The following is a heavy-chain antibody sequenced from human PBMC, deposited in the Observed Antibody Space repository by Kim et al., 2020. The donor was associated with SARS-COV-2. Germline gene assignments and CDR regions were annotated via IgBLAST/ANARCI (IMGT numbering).Heavy chain of an antibody. CDR3: AKRGGRGVMVVYGGMDV. J-gene: IGHJ6*02. V-gene: IGHV3-30*18. Sequence: GGSLRLSCAASGFTFSSYGMHWVRQAPGKGLEWVAVISYDGSNKYYADSVKGRFTISRDNSKNTLYLQMNSLRAEDTAVYYCAKRGGRGVMVVYGGMDVWGQGTTVTVSS. CDR2: ISYDGSNK. D-gene: IGHD3-10*01. CDR1: GFTFSSYG.